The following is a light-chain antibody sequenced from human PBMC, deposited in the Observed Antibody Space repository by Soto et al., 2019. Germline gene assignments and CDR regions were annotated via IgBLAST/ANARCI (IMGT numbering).Light chain of an antibody. J-gene: IGLJ2*01. CDR1: SSDVGGYNY. Sequence: QSALTQPASVSGSPGQSITISCTGTSSDVGGYNYVSWYQQHPGKVPKLMIYDVANRPSGVSNRFSGSKSGNTASLTISGLQAEDEADYYCSSYTSSSTLVVFGGGTKVPVL. CDR3: SSYTSSSTLVV. CDR2: DVA. V-gene: IGLV2-14*01.